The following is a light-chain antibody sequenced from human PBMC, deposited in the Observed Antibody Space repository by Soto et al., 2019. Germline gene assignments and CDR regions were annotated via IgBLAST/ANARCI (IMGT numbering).Light chain of an antibody. V-gene: IGKV1-39*01. CDR2: AAS. CDR1: QSISKY. CDR3: QQSYNLKFP. Sequence: DIQMTQSPSSLSASVGDRVTITCRASQSISKYLNWYQQKPGKAPKLLIYAASTLQSGVPSRFSGSESGTDVTLTISSLQPDDFATYYCQQSYNLKFPFGPGTKVDIK. J-gene: IGKJ3*01.